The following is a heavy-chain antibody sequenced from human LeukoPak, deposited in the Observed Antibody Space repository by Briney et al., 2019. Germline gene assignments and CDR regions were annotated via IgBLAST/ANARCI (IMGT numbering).Heavy chain of an antibody. CDR3: ARRRGRDGYNPYFDY. CDR2: ISYDGSNK. D-gene: IGHD5-24*01. V-gene: IGHV3-30-3*01. J-gene: IGHJ4*02. CDR1: GFTFSSYA. Sequence: GGSLRLSCAASGFTFSSYAMHWVRQAPGKGLEWVAVISYDGSNKYYADSVKGRFTISRDNSKNTLYLQMNSLRAEDTAVYYCARRRGRDGYNPYFDYWGQGTLVTVSS.